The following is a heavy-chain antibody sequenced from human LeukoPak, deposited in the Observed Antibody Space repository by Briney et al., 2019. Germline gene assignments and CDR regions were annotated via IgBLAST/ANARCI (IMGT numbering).Heavy chain of an antibody. CDR1: GFTFSSYG. CDR3: AKDPYSSSWATGWFDP. Sequence: GGSLRLSCAASGFTFSSYGMHWVRQAPGKGLEWVAFIRYDGSNKYYADSVKGRFTISRDNSKNTLYLQMSSLRAEDTAVYYCAKDPYSSSWATGWFDPWGQGTLVTVSS. J-gene: IGHJ5*02. D-gene: IGHD6-13*01. CDR2: IRYDGSNK. V-gene: IGHV3-30*02.